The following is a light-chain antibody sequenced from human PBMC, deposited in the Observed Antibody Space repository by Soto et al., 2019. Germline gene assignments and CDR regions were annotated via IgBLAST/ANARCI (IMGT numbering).Light chain of an antibody. Sequence: QSALTQPPSASGSPGQSVTISCTGTSSDVGGYNFVSWYQQHPGKAPKLVIFEVFKRPSGVPDRFSGSKSGNTASLTVSGLQTEDEADYYCSSYAGTNHLEVFGGGTKLTVL. CDR1: SSDVGGYNF. CDR3: SSYAGTNHLEV. CDR2: EVF. J-gene: IGLJ2*01. V-gene: IGLV2-8*01.